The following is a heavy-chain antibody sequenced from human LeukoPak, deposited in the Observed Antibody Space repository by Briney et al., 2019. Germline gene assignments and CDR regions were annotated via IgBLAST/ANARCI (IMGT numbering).Heavy chain of an antibody. J-gene: IGHJ4*02. CDR3: ARVGGGAIASYYY. CDR1: GYTFTSYG. D-gene: IGHD3-10*01. V-gene: IGHV1-18*01. Sequence: GASVKVSCKASGYTFTSYGISWVRQAPGQGLEWMGWISAYNGNAYYAQKFQGRVTMTTDTSTSTADMEVRSLRSDDTAVYYCARVGGGAIASYYYWDQGTLVTVSS. CDR2: ISAYNGNA.